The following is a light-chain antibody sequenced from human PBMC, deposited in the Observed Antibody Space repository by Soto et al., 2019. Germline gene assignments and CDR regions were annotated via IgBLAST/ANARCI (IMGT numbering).Light chain of an antibody. CDR1: SSDVGAYKY. V-gene: IGLV2-8*01. CDR3: TSHVVNDIWL. Sequence: QSALTQPPSASGSPGQSVTISCTGTSSDVGAYKYVSWYQQYPGKAPKLMIYEVTKRPSGVPDRFSGSKSGNTASLTVSGLQAEDEADYYCTSHVVNDIWLFVGGTKLTVL. CDR2: EVT. J-gene: IGLJ3*02.